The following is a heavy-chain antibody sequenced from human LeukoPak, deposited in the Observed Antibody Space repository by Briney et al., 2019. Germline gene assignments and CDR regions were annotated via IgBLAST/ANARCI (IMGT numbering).Heavy chain of an antibody. Sequence: PGGSLRLSCAASGFIFTNYGMTWVRQAPGKGLEWVSSITYSGGSTYYADSVKGRFTISRDNSKNTLYLQMNSLRVEDTVIYYCAKKPAGFDPWGQGTLVTVSS. CDR3: AKKPAGFDP. CDR2: ITYSGGST. V-gene: IGHV3-23*01. D-gene: IGHD1-14*01. CDR1: GFIFTNYG. J-gene: IGHJ5*02.